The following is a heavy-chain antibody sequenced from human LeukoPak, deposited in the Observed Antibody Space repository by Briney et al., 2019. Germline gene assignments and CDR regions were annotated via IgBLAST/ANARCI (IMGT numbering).Heavy chain of an antibody. CDR1: GGSISSYY. J-gene: IGHJ4*02. CDR2: IYYSGST. Sequence: SETLSLTCTVSGGSISSYYWSWIRQPPGKGLEWIGYIYYSGSTNYNPSLKSRVTISVDTSKNQFSLKLSSVTAADTAVYYCARAGWDPYVDYWGQGTLVTVSS. D-gene: IGHD1-26*01. V-gene: IGHV4-59*01. CDR3: ARAGWDPYVDY.